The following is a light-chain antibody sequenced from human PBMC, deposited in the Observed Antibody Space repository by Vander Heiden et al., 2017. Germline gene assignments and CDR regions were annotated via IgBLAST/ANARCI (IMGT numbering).Light chain of an antibody. Sequence: QSVLTQPPSVSSAPGQTVTFSCTGTSPNIGAGYDVHCSRLLPRTGPKVLLFGNDIRSLLVPDRFSAAKSGTSASLTITGLQADDEADYYCQSYDNRLSVVFGGGTKLTVL. J-gene: IGLJ3*02. V-gene: IGLV1-40*01. CDR2: GND. CDR3: QSYDNRLSVV. CDR1: SPNIGAGYD.